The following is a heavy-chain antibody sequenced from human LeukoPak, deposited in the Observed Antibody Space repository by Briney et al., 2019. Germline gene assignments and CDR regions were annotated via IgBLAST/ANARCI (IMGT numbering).Heavy chain of an antibody. Sequence: ASVKVSCKASGYTFTGYYMHWVRQAPGQGLEWVGWINPNSGGTNYAQKFQGRVTMTRDTSINTAYMELSRLRSDDTAVYYCARDTAMGSFDYWGQGTLVTVSS. CDR1: GYTFTGYY. V-gene: IGHV1-2*02. CDR2: INPNSGGT. J-gene: IGHJ4*02. CDR3: ARDTAMGSFDY. D-gene: IGHD5-18*01.